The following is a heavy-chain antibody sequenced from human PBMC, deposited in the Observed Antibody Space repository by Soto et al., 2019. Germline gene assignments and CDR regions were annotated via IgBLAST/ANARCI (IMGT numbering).Heavy chain of an antibody. CDR1: GGTFSSYA. CDR2: IIPIFGTA. V-gene: IGHV1-69*05. J-gene: IGHJ6*02. CDR3: ASYGYSYDKGPIYYYGMDV. D-gene: IGHD5-18*01. Sequence: GASVKVSCKASGGTFSSYAISWVRQAPGQGLEWMGGIIPIFGTANYAQKFQGRVTITTDESTSTAYMELSSLRSEDTAVYYCASYGYSYDKGPIYYYGMDVWGQGTTVTVSS.